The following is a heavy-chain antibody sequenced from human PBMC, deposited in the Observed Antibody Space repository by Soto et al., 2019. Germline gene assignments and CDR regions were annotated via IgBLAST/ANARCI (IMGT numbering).Heavy chain of an antibody. D-gene: IGHD2-15*01. CDR1: GGSVSSGSYY. Sequence: QVQLQESGPGLVKPSETLSLTCTVSGGSVSSGSYYWSWIRQPPGKGLEWIGYIYYSGSTNYNPSLKSRVTISVDTSKNQFSLKLSSVTAADTAVYYCARGSGPNDAFDXWGXGTXVTVSS. J-gene: IGHJ3*02. CDR3: ARGSGPNDAFDX. CDR2: IYYSGST. V-gene: IGHV4-61*01.